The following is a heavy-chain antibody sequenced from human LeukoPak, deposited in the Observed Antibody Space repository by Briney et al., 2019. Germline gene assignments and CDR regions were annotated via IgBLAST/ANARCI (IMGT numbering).Heavy chain of an antibody. Sequence: GGSLRLSCAASGFTFSSYAMSWVRQAPGKGLEWVLSISGSGGSTYYPDSVKGRFSISRDNSKNTLSLQMNSLRGEDTAVYYCAKVGPAGTYYDIPQDCYFEYWGQGTLVTVSS. J-gene: IGHJ4*02. V-gene: IGHV3-23*01. D-gene: IGHD3-9*01. CDR2: ISGSGGST. CDR3: AKVGPAGTYYDIPQDCYFEY. CDR1: GFTFSSYA.